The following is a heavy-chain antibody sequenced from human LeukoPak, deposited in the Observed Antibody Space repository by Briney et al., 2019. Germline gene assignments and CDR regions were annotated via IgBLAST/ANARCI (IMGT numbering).Heavy chain of an antibody. J-gene: IGHJ4*02. CDR3: ARDSCSGGSCYSLVYDY. Sequence: ASVKVSCKASGYTFTGYYVHWVRQAPGQGLEWMGWINPNSGGTNYAPKFHGSVTMTRDTSIRTAYMELSRLRSDDTAVYYCARDSCSGGSCYSLVYDYWGQGTLVTVSS. V-gene: IGHV1-2*02. CDR1: GYTFTGYY. D-gene: IGHD2-15*01. CDR2: INPNSGGT.